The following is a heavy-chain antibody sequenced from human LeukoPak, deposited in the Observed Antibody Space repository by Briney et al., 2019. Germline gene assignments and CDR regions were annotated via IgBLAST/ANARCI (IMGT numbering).Heavy chain of an antibody. CDR1: GGSISSGDYY. CDR3: ARDRSGYVSPQPFFDY. J-gene: IGHJ4*02. V-gene: IGHV4-30-4*01. D-gene: IGHD5-12*01. Sequence: PSETLSLTCSVSGGSISSGDYYWSWIRQPPGKGLEWIGYIYYSGSTYYSPSLKSRVTISGDTSKNQFSLKLSSVTAADTAVYYCARDRSGYVSPQPFFDYWGQGTLVTVSS. CDR2: IYYSGST.